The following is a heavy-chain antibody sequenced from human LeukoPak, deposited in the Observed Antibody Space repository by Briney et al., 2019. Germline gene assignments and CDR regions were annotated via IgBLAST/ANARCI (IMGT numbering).Heavy chain of an antibody. D-gene: IGHD1-1*01. J-gene: IGHJ3*02. CDR2: INPNSGGT. CDR3: ARAARSTGNAFDI. CDR1: GYTFTGYN. Sequence: ASVKVSCKASGYTFTGYNIHWVRQAPGQGLEWMGWINPNSGGTNYAQKFQGRVTMTRDTSISTAYMELSRLRSDDTAVYYCARAARSTGNAFDIWGQGTMVTVSS. V-gene: IGHV1-2*02.